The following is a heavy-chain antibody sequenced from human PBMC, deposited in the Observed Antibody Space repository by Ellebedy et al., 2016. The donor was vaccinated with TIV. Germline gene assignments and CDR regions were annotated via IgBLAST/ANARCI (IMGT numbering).Heavy chain of an antibody. J-gene: IGHJ4*02. CDR2: ISSRTTPI. CDR1: GFAISNAW. V-gene: IGHV3-48*04. D-gene: IGHD5-24*01. CDR3: ARGEGWIDN. Sequence: GESLKISXAASGFAISNAWMNWIRQAPGKGPEWVSFISSRTTPIFYADSVKGRFTISRDNAKNSLYLQMDSLRAEDTAVYFCARGEGWIDNWGQGTLVTVSS.